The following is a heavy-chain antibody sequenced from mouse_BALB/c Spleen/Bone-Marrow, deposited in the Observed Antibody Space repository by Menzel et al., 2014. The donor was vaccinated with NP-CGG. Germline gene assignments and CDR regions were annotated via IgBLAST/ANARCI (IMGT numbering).Heavy chain of an antibody. J-gene: IGHJ4*01. D-gene: IGHD2-4*01. CDR2: INPYSDGT. CDR3: AREGGLRRGDYYVMDY. Sequence: VQLQQSGPELVKPGASVKMSCKASGYTFTGYVMHWVKQKPGQGLEWIGYINPYSDGTRYNEKFKGKATLTSDESSSTAYMELSSLTSEDSAVYYCAREGGLRRGDYYVMDYWGQGTSVTVSS. CDR1: GYTFTGYV. V-gene: IGHV1-14*01.